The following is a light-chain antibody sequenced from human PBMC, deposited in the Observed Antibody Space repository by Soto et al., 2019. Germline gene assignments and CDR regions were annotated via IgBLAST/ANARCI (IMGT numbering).Light chain of an antibody. CDR1: QDISNY. Sequence: DIQMTQSPSSLSASVGDRVTITCQASQDISNYLNWYQQKPGKAPKLLIYDASTLETGVPSRFSGSGSGTDFTFTISSLQPEDIATYYCQQYDNLLLITFGQGTRLEIK. J-gene: IGKJ5*01. V-gene: IGKV1-33*01. CDR3: QQYDNLLLIT. CDR2: DAS.